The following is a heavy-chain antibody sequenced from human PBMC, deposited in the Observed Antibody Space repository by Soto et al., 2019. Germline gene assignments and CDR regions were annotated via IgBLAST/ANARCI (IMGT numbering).Heavy chain of an antibody. CDR2: IDPSDSYT. Sequence: GESLKISCKGSGYSFTSYCISWVRQMPGKGLEWMGRIDPSDSYTNYSPSFQGHVTISADKSISTAYLQGSSLRASDTGMYYCARSPPTGITIFGVAPPTGSMDVWGEGTTVTVSS. CDR3: ARSPPTGITIFGVAPPTGSMDV. D-gene: IGHD3-3*01. V-gene: IGHV5-10-1*01. CDR1: GYSFTSYC. J-gene: IGHJ6*04.